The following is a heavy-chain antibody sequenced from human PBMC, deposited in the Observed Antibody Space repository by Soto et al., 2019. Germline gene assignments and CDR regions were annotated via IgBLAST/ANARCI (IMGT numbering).Heavy chain of an antibody. CDR2: INPSGGST. CDR3: ARPQEVVVVPAAPIDY. J-gene: IGHJ4*02. D-gene: IGHD2-2*01. Sequence: ASVKVSCKTSGYTFSNYYINWVLQAPGQGLQWMGRINPSGGSTSYAQKFQGRVTMTRVTSTSTVYMDLSSLRSEDTALYFCARPQEVVVVPAAPIDYWGQGTLVTVPS. CDR1: GYTFSNYY. V-gene: IGHV1-46*01.